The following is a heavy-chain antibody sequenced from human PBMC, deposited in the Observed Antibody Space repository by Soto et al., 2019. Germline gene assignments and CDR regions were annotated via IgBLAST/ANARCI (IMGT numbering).Heavy chain of an antibody. V-gene: IGHV5-51*01. CDR1: GYSFTSYW. Sequence: PGESLKISCKGSGYSFTSYWIGWVRQMPGKGLEWMGIIYPGDSDTRYSPSFQGQVTISADKSISTAYLQWSSLKASDTAMYYCARTYCGGDCYPEYFQQWGQGTLVTVSS. J-gene: IGHJ1*01. CDR2: IYPGDSDT. D-gene: IGHD2-21*02. CDR3: ARTYCGGDCYPEYFQQ.